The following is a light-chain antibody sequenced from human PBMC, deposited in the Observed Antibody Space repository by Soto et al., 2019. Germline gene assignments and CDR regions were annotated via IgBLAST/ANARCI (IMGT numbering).Light chain of an antibody. CDR3: QHYYGFSRT. CDR1: QGIVRW. Sequence: DIEMTQSPSSLSASVGDRVTITCRASQGIVRWLAWYQQKPGKAPKXLIYDASSLESGVPSRFSGSGAGTEFTLTISSLQPDDFETYYCQHYYGFSRTFGQGTKVDIK. J-gene: IGKJ1*01. V-gene: IGKV1-5*01. CDR2: DAS.